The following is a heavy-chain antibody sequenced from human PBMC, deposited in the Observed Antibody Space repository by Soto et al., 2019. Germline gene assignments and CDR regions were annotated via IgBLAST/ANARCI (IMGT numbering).Heavy chain of an antibody. CDR3: TTDFTDLNVGPDV. V-gene: IGHV3-15*07. D-gene: IGHD2-15*01. J-gene: IGHJ6*02. Sequence: PWRSLRLPSAAAGFTFSNAWMNWVRQAPGKGLEWVGRIKSKTDGGTTDYAAPVKGRFTISRDDSKNTLYLQMNSLKTEDTAVYYCTTDFTDLNVGPDVWGQGTTVTVSS. CDR2: IKSKTDGGTT. CDR1: GFTFSNAW.